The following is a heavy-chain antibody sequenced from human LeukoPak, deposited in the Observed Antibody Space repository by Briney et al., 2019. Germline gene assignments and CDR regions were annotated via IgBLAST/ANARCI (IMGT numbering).Heavy chain of an antibody. V-gene: IGHV4-61*09. CDR2: IYPSGST. J-gene: IGHJ6*03. CDR3: ARSNKNYDFWSGSYYYYYLDV. D-gene: IGHD3-3*01. CDR1: GGSISSGTYY. Sequence: PSETLSLTCTVSGGSISSGTYYWSWIRQPAGKGLEWIGHIYPSGSTNYNPSLKSRITISIDTSKNQFSLKLSSVTAADTAVYYCARSNKNYDFWSGSYYYYYLDVWGKGTTVTVSS.